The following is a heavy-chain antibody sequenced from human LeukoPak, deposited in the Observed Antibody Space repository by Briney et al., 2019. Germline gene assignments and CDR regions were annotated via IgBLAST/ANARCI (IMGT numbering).Heavy chain of an antibody. D-gene: IGHD1-26*01. Sequence: SETLSLTCAVYGSSFSGYSWSWIRQSPGKGLEWIGEINHSGSTNYNPSLKSRVTVSADTSKTQFSLELSSVTAADTAVYYCARGLKWDLVEARLWNYWGQGTLVTVSS. CDR2: INHSGST. J-gene: IGHJ4*02. V-gene: IGHV4-34*01. CDR3: ARGLKWDLVEARLWNY. CDR1: GSSFSGYS.